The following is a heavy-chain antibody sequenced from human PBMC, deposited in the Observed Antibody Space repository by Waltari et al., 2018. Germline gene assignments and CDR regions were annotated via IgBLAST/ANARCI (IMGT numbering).Heavy chain of an antibody. CDR1: GYTFTSYA. V-gene: IGHV1-8*02. J-gene: IGHJ4*02. Sequence: QVQLVQSGAEVKKPGASVKVSCKASGYTFTSYAMHWVRQAPGQRLEWMGWNNPNSGNTGYAQKFQGRVTMTRNTSISTAYMELSSLRSEDTAVYYCARGRKGNYGFDYWGQGTLVTVSS. D-gene: IGHD1-7*01. CDR3: ARGRKGNYGFDY. CDR2: NNPNSGNT.